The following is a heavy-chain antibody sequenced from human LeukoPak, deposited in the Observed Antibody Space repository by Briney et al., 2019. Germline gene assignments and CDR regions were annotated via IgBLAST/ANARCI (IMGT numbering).Heavy chain of an antibody. D-gene: IGHD3-22*01. J-gene: IGHJ3*02. CDR3: ASSTYYYDSSGYYLADDAFDI. Sequence: ASVKVSYKASGYTFTSYGISWVRQAPGQGLEWMGWISAYNGNTNYAQKLQGRVTMTTDTSTSTAYMELRSLRSDDTAVYYCASSTYYYDSSGYYLADDAFDIWGQGTMVTVSS. CDR2: ISAYNGNT. CDR1: GYTFTSYG. V-gene: IGHV1-18*01.